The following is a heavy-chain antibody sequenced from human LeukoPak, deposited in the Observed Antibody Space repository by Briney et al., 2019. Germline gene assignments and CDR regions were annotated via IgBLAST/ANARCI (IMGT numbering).Heavy chain of an antibody. Sequence: SEILSLTCTASGGSISSYYWSWIRQPPGKGLEWIGEVYHSGTTNYNPSLKSRVTLSVDTSKNQFSLKLASVTAADTAVYYCARGAYCTSINCYGFDYWGQGTQVTASS. D-gene: IGHD2-2*01. J-gene: IGHJ4*02. CDR3: ARGAYCTSINCYGFDY. V-gene: IGHV4-59*12. CDR2: VYHSGTT. CDR1: GGSISSYY.